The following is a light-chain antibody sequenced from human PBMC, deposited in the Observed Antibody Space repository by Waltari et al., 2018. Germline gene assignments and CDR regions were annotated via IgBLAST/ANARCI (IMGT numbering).Light chain of an antibody. CDR3: QSFDTSLVAWV. V-gene: IGLV1-40*01. CDR1: SSDIGAGYD. CDR2: LNT. J-gene: IGLJ2*01. Sequence: QSVLTQPPSVSGAPGQRVTISCTGSSSDIGAGYDVYWYRQLPGKAPELLNFLNTNRPSGVPDRFSASKSGTSASLAITGLQTGDEAVYFCQSFDTSLVAWVFGGGTKLTVL.